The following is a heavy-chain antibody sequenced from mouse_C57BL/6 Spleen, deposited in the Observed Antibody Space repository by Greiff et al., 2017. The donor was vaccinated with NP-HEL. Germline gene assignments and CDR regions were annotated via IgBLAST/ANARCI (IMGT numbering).Heavy chain of an antibody. CDR3: ARAGGGSSYPAWFAY. CDR2: IDPNSGGT. CDR1: GYTFTSYW. J-gene: IGHJ3*01. Sequence: QVQLKQPGAELVKPGASVKLSCKASGYTFTSYWMHWVKQRPGRGLEWIGRIDPNSGGTKYNEKFKSKATLTVDKPSSPAYMQLSSLTSEDSAVYYCARAGGGSSYPAWFAYWGQGTLVTVSA. V-gene: IGHV1-72*01. D-gene: IGHD1-1*01.